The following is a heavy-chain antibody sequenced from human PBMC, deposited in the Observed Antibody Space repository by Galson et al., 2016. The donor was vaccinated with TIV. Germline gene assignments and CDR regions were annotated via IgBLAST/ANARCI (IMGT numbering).Heavy chain of an antibody. D-gene: IGHD3-22*01. CDR1: GFTFGSYS. Sequence: SLRLSCAASGFTFGSYSMNWVRQAPGKGLEWVSSISSIGSSYKYYAESVKGRFTISRDNNKTSLYLQMNSLRAEDTAVYYCARDESGYYRFEYWGQGALVTVSP. CDR3: ARDESGYYRFEY. CDR2: ISSIGSSYK. J-gene: IGHJ4*02. V-gene: IGHV3-21*01.